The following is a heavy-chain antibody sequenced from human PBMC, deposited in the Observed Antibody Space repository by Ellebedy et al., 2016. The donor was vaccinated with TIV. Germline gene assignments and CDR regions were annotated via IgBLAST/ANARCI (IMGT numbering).Heavy chain of an antibody. CDR3: ATGGYSNGYGGWFDP. CDR1: GFTFSNYA. V-gene: IGHV3-23*01. J-gene: IGHJ5*02. D-gene: IGHD5-18*01. Sequence: PGGSLRLSCEASGFTFSNYAMSWVRQAPGKGPEWVSSISGSGDYTYYADSVKGRFTISRDNSKNTLYLQMNSLRAEDTAVYYCATGGYSNGYGGWFDPWGQGTLVTVSS. CDR2: ISGSGDYT.